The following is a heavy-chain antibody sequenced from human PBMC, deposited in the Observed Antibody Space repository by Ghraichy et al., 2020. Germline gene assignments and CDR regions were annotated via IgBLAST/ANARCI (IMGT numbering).Heavy chain of an antibody. CDR2: INPNSGGT. J-gene: IGHJ4*02. D-gene: IGHD2-2*01. Sequence: ASVKVSCKASGYTFTGYYMHWVRQAPGQGLEWMGWINPNSGGTNYAQKFQGRVTMTRDTSISTAYMELSRLRSDDTAVYYCARDGRERVVPAAVDYWGQGTLVTVSS. V-gene: IGHV1-2*02. CDR1: GYTFTGYY. CDR3: ARDGRERVVPAAVDY.